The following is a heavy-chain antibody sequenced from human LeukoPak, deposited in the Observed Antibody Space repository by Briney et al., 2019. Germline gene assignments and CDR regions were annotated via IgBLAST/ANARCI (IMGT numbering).Heavy chain of an antibody. CDR3: GRGGLVPAFDI. J-gene: IGHJ3*02. CDR2: INSDGNIT. Sequence: PGGSLRLSCTASGFIFSSYWMHWVRQAPGKGLVWLSRINSDGNITTYAGSVRGRFTISRDNAKNTLYLQMSSLRVDDTAVYFCGRGGLVPAFDIWGEGTVVSVTS. CDR1: GFIFSSYW. V-gene: IGHV3-74*01. D-gene: IGHD2-21*01.